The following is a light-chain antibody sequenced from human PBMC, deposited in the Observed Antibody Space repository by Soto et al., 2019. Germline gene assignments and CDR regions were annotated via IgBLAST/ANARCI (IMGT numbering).Light chain of an antibody. Sequence: DIQMTQSPSTLSASVGDRVSITCRASQSLNSWLASYQQKRGKAPKLLIYKTSTLESGVPSRFSGSGSGTEFTITISNLQPDDFATYYCQQYNTYSFGQGTKLEIK. CDR1: QSLNSW. J-gene: IGKJ2*01. CDR3: QQYNTYS. V-gene: IGKV1-5*03. CDR2: KTS.